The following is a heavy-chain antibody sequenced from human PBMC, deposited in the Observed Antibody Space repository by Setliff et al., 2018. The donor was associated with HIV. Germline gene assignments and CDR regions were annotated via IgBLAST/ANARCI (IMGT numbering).Heavy chain of an antibody. CDR1: GGSISSYY. V-gene: IGHV4-4*07. CDR2: IYTSGST. J-gene: IGHJ4*02. Sequence: SETLSLTCTVSGGSISSYYWSWIRQPAGKGLEWIGRIYTSGSTNYNPSLKSRVTMSVDTSKNQFSLKLSSVTAADTAVYYCARDGDVYGGNSVFAIDYWGQGTLVTV. CDR3: ARDGDVYGGNSVFAIDY. D-gene: IGHD4-17*01.